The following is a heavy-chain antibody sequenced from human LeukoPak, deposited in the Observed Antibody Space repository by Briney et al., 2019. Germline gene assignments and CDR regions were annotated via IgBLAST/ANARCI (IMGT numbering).Heavy chain of an antibody. CDR1: GFTFSSYG. V-gene: IGHV3-30*03. D-gene: IGHD3-10*01. CDR3: ARVGYGSGSPIKPYYYYMDV. CDR2: ISYDGSNK. J-gene: IGHJ6*03. Sequence: QVQLVESGGGVVQPGRSLRLSCAASGFTFSSYGMHWVRQAPGKGLEWVAVISYDGSNKYYADSVKGRFTISRDNSKNTLYLQMNSLRAEDTAVYYCARVGYGSGSPIKPYYYYMDVWGKGTTVTISS.